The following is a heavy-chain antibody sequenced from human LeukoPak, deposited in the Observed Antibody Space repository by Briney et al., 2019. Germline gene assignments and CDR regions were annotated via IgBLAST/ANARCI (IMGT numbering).Heavy chain of an antibody. V-gene: IGHV4-59*12. CDR3: ARSSRGDY. CDR2: IFYAGST. Sequence: SSETLSLTCTVSGGSIRSYYWSWIRQPPGKGLEWIGYIFYAGSTTYNPSLKGRVTISIDTSKNQFSLKLSSVTAADTAVYYCARSSRGDYWGQGTLVTVSS. CDR1: GGSIRSYY. J-gene: IGHJ4*02.